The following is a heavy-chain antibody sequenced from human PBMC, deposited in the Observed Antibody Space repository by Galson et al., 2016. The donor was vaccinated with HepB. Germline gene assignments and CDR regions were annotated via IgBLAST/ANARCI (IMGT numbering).Heavy chain of an antibody. CDR2: ISGSGAST. J-gene: IGHJ3*02. CDR3: ARGRTTSCNSAFDI. V-gene: IGHV3-23*01. Sequence: SLRLSCAASGFTFSSYAMGWVRQAPGKGLEWVSVISGSGASTYYADSVKGRFTISRDNSKNTLYLQVNSLRVEDTAIYYCARGRTTSCNSAFDIWGQGTMVTVSS. D-gene: IGHD2-2*02. CDR1: GFTFSSYA.